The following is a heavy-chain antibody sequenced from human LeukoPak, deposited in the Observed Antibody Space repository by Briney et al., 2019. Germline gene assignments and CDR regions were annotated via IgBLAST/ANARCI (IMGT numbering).Heavy chain of an antibody. CDR2: ISYDGSNK. Sequence: GGSLRLSCAASGFTFDDYAMHWVRQAPGKGLEWVAVISYDGSNKYYADSVKGRFTISRDNSKNTLYLQMNSLRAEDTAVYYCARDFRGFIAVAGTLYYWGQGTLVTVSS. D-gene: IGHD6-19*01. CDR1: GFTFDDYA. CDR3: ARDFRGFIAVAGTLYY. V-gene: IGHV3-30-3*01. J-gene: IGHJ4*02.